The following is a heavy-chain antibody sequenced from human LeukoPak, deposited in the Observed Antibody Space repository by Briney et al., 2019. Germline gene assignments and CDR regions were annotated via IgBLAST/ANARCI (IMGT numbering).Heavy chain of an antibody. CDR2: IYDSGNT. J-gene: IGHJ4*02. D-gene: IGHD4-17*01. Sequence: SETLSLTCTVSGGSISSYYWSWIRQPPGKGLEWIGFIYDSGNTNYNPSLKSRVTISVGTSNNQFSLKLSSVTAADTAVYYCANSAYGDYVVLWGQGTQLTVSS. CDR3: ANSAYGDYVVL. V-gene: IGHV4-59*01. CDR1: GGSISSYY.